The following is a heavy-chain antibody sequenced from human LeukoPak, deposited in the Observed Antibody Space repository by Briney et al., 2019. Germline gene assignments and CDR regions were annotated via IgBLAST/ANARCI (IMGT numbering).Heavy chain of an antibody. Sequence: GGSLRLSCAAPGFTFTNAWMNWWRQAPGKGLDWVGRIKSKTEGGTTDYAASVKGRFTISRDDSKNTPYLQMNSLKTEDTAIYSCTIDSHMVRGVQEHWGQGTLVTVSS. CDR2: IKSKTEGGTT. J-gene: IGHJ4*02. CDR1: GFTFTNAW. D-gene: IGHD3-10*01. CDR3: TIDSHMVRGVQEH. V-gene: IGHV3-15*01.